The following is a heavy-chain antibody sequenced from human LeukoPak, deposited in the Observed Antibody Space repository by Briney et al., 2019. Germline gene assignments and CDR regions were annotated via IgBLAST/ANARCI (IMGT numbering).Heavy chain of an antibody. CDR1: GGTFSSYA. Sequence: SVKVSCKASGGTFSSYAISWVRQAPGQGLEWMGGIIPIFGTANYAQKFQGRVTITADESTSTAYMELSSLRSEDTAVYYCASSRDYDILTGYYYYYYGMDVWGQGTTVTVSS. D-gene: IGHD3-9*01. V-gene: IGHV1-69*13. CDR2: IIPIFGTA. J-gene: IGHJ6*02. CDR3: ASSRDYDILTGYYYYYYGMDV.